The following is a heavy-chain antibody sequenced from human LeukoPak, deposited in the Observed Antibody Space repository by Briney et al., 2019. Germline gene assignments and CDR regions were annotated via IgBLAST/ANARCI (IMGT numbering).Heavy chain of an antibody. CDR1: GFSVSDYN. CDR2: IKQDGSEK. D-gene: IGHD3-3*01. CDR3: ARAVRYYDFPDY. V-gene: IGHV3-7*01. J-gene: IGHJ4*02. Sequence: GVSLRLSCAASGFSVSDYNMNWVRQAPEKGLEWVANIKQDGSEKYYVDSVKGRFAISRDNAKNSLYLHMNSLRAEDTAVYYCARAVRYYDFPDYWGQGTLVTFSS.